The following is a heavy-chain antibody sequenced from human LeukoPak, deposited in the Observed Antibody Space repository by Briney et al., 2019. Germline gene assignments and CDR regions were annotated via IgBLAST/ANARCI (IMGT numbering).Heavy chain of an antibody. J-gene: IGHJ4*02. D-gene: IGHD1-26*01. CDR3: AREGSGGSYYVFY. CDR1: GFTFSSFG. CDR2: INCNGGGT. V-gene: IGHV3-20*04. Sequence: GGSLRLSCAASGFTFSSFGMNWVRQAPGKGLEWVSCINCNGGGTGYADSVKGRFTISRDSAKNSLYLQMNSLRAEDTALYYCAREGSGGSYYVFYWGQGTLVTVSS.